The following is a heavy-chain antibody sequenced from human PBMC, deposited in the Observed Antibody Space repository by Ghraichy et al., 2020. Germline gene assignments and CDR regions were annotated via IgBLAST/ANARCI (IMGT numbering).Heavy chain of an antibody. D-gene: IGHD2-2*01. CDR3: AKDLCEGCSGTNCYSYYYYYYGLDV. CDR1: GFGFEDYA. Sequence: GGSLRLSCVASGFGFEDYAMHWVRQAPGKGLEWVAGMSWNRGHIGYGDSVKGRFTVSRDDAKSSLYLQMDSLSVEDTAIYYCAKDLCEGCSGTNCYSYYYYYYGLDVWGQGTTVTVS. V-gene: IGHV3-9*01. J-gene: IGHJ6*02. CDR2: MSWNRGHI.